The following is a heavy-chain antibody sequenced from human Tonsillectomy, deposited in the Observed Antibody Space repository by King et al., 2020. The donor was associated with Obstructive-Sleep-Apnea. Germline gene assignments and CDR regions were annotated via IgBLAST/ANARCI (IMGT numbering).Heavy chain of an antibody. V-gene: IGHV3-30-3*01. J-gene: IGHJ4*02. D-gene: IGHD3-16*01. CDR1: GFPFSSHA. CDR3: ARGAREIDY. CDR2: ISYDGNNN. Sequence: HVQLVESRGGVVQPGMSLRLSCEASGFPFSSHAMHWVRQTPGKGLQWVALISYDGNNNYYADSVKGRFTISRDNSKSTLYLQMNSLTVEDTAVYYCARGAREIDYWGQGTQVIVSS.